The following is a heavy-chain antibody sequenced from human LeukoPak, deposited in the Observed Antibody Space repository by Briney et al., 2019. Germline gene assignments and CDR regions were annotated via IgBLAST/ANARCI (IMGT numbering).Heavy chain of an antibody. CDR2: ISSSSSYI. CDR3: ARVEMATFDY. D-gene: IGHD5-24*01. Sequence: GGSLRLSCAASGFTFSCYSMNWVRQAPGKGLEWVSSISSSSSYIYYADSVKGRFTISRDNAKNSLYLQMNSLRAEDTAVYYCARVEMATFDYWGQGTLVTVSS. V-gene: IGHV3-21*01. CDR1: GFTFSCYS. J-gene: IGHJ4*02.